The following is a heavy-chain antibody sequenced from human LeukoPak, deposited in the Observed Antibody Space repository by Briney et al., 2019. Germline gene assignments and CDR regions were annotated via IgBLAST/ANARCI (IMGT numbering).Heavy chain of an antibody. V-gene: IGHV1-18*01. CDR2: ISAYNGNT. Sequence: ASVKVSCKASGYTFTSYGISWVRQAPGQGLEWMGWISAYNGNTNYAQKLQGRVTMTTDTSTSTAYMELRSLRSDDTAVYYCARDGEEQQLERGHYYYYMDVWGKGTTVTVSS. CDR3: ARDGEEQQLERGHYYYYMDV. CDR1: GYTFTSYG. D-gene: IGHD6-13*01. J-gene: IGHJ6*03.